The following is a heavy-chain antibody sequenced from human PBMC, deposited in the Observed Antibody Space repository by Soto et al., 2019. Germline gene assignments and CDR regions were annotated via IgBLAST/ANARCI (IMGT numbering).Heavy chain of an antibody. V-gene: IGHV4-39*01. D-gene: IGHD6-13*01. Sequence: SETLSLTCTVSGGSISSSSYYWGWIRQPPGKGLEWIGSIYYSGSTYYNPSLKSRVTISVDTSKNQFSLKLSSVTAADTAVYYCARHRIIAAASTDDYWGQGTLVTVS. CDR2: IYYSGST. J-gene: IGHJ4*02. CDR1: GGSISSSSYY. CDR3: ARHRIIAAASTDDY.